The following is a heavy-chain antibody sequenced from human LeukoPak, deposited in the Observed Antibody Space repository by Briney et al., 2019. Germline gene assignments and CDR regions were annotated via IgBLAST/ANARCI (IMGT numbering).Heavy chain of an antibody. J-gene: IGHJ4*02. Sequence: GGSLRLSCAASGFTFSSYGMHWVRQAPGKGLEWVAFIRYDGSNKYYADSVKGRFTISRDNSKNTLYLQMNSLRAEDTAVYYCSVVYGYSSSWFDYWGQGTLVTVSS. V-gene: IGHV3-30*02. CDR2: IRYDGSNK. CDR1: GFTFSSYG. CDR3: SVVYGYSSSWFDY. D-gene: IGHD6-13*01.